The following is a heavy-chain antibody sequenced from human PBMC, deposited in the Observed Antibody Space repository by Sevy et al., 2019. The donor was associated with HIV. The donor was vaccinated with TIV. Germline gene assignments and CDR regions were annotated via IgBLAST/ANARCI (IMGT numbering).Heavy chain of an antibody. Sequence: SETLSLTCTVSGGSISSYYWSWIRQPPGKGLEWIGYIYYSGSTNYNPSLKSRVTISVDTSKNQFSLKLSSVTAADTAVYYCARDLGIAIDYWDQGTLVTVSS. CDR2: IYYSGST. J-gene: IGHJ4*02. CDR1: GGSISSYY. V-gene: IGHV4-59*01. D-gene: IGHD6-13*01. CDR3: ARDLGIAIDY.